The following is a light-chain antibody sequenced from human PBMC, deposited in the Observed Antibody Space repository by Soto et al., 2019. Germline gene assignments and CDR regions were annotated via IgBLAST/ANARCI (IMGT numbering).Light chain of an antibody. CDR2: WAS. CDR1: QSVFYSSNNKNY. Sequence: DIVMIESPASLAVSLGEGTSFNCKSSQSVFYSSNNKNYLAWYQQKPGQPPKLLIYWASTRESGVPDRFSRSGSGTDFTLTIRRLKAEEVAVYDCQQYYSTTLTVGGGNKVDIK. CDR3: QQYYSTTLT. V-gene: IGKV4-1*01. J-gene: IGKJ4*01.